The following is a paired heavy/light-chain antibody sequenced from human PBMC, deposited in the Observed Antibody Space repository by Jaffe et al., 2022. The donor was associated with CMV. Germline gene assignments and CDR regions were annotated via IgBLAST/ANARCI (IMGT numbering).Heavy chain of an antibody. D-gene: IGHD3-22*01. CDR3: ARQGYYDSSGYRLRPDRVVMDV. J-gene: IGHJ6*03. Sequence: QLQLQESGPGLVKPSETLSLTCTVSGGSISSSSYYWGWIRQPPGKGLEWIGSIYYSGSTYYNPSLKSRVTISVDTSKNQFSLKLSSVTAADTAVYYCARQGYYDSSGYRLRPDRVVMDVWGKGTTVTVSS. CDR1: GGSISSSSYY. CDR2: IYYSGST. V-gene: IGHV4-39*01.
Light chain of an antibody. CDR2: DAS. CDR3: QQYDNLGFT. CDR1: QDISNY. V-gene: IGKV1-33*01. J-gene: IGKJ3*01. Sequence: DIQMTQSPSSLSASVGDRVTITCQASQDISNYLNWYQQKPGKAPKLLIYDASNLETGVPSRFSGSGSGTDFTFTISSLQPEDIATYYCQQYDNLGFTFGPGTKVDIK.